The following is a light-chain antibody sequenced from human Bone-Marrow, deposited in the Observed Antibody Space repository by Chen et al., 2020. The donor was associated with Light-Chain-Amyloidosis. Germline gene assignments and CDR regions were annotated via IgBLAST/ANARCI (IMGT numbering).Light chain of an antibody. Sequence: IVMTQSPATLSVSPGERATLSCRASQSVSSNLAWYQQKPGQAPRLLISDASTRATGIPARFSGSGSGTEFTLTISSLQSEDFAVYYCQQYNNWPPMYTFGQGTKLEIK. CDR1: QSVSSN. V-gene: IGKV3-15*01. CDR3: QQYNNWPPMYT. CDR2: DAS. J-gene: IGKJ2*01.